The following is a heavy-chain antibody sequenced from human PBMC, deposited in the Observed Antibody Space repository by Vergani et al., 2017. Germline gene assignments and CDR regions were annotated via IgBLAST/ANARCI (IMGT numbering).Heavy chain of an antibody. V-gene: IGHV1-69*01. CDR3: ARDPAYCGGDCYSVRGAFDI. J-gene: IGHJ3*02. D-gene: IGHD2-21*02. CDR2: IIPIFGTA. Sequence: QVQLVQSGAEVKKPGSSVKVSCKASGGTFSSYAISWVRQAPGQGLEWMGGIIPIFGTANYAQKFQGRVTITADESTSTAYMELSSLRSEDTAVYYCARDPAYCGGDCYSVRGAFDIGGQGTMVTVSS. CDR1: GGTFSSYA.